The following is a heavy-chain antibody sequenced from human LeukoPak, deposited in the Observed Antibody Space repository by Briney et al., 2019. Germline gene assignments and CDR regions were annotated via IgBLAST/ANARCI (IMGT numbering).Heavy chain of an antibody. CDR1: GYTFTSYG. CDR3: ARSVDTAMVIPLEY. CDR2: ISAYNGNT. Sequence: ASVKVCCKASGYTFTSYGISWVRQAPGQGLEWMGWISAYNGNTNYAQKLQGRVTMTTDTSTSTAYMELRSLRSDDTAVYYCARSVDTAMVIPLEYWGQGTLVTVSS. D-gene: IGHD5-18*01. J-gene: IGHJ4*02. V-gene: IGHV1-18*01.